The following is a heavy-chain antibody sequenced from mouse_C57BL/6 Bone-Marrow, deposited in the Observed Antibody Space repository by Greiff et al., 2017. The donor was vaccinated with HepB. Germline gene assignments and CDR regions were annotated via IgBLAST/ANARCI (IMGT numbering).Heavy chain of an antibody. V-gene: IGHV5-17*01. CDR3: ARSTVVGRAWFAY. Sequence: DVKLVESGGGLVKPGGSLKLSCAASGFTFSDYGMHWVRQAPEKGLEWVAYISSGSSTIYYADTVKGRFTISRDNAKNTLFLQMTSLRSEDTAMYYCARSTVVGRAWFAYWGQVTLVTVSA. D-gene: IGHD1-1*01. J-gene: IGHJ3*01. CDR2: ISSGSSTI. CDR1: GFTFSDYG.